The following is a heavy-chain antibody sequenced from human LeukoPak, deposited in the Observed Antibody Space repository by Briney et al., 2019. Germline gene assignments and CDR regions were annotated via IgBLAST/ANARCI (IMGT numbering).Heavy chain of an antibody. CDR2: ISSSSCYI. J-gene: IGHJ2*01. V-gene: IGHV3-21*01. D-gene: IGHD6-13*01. Sequence: GGSLRLSCAASGFSFSSYSMNWVRQAPGKGLEGVSSISSSSCYIYYADSVKGRFTISRDNAKNSLYLQMNSLRAEDTAVYYCAGDPRSPWYFDLWGRGTLVAVSS. CDR1: GFSFSSYS. CDR3: AGDPRSPWYFDL.